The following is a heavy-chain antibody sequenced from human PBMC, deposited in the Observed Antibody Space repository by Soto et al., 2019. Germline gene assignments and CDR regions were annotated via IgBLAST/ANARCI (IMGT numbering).Heavy chain of an antibody. V-gene: IGHV1-69*13. J-gene: IGHJ4*02. CDR3: ARDNGPGSITYFDY. Sequence: ASVKVSCKASGGTFSSYAISWVRQAPGQGLEWMGGIIPIFGTANYAQKFQGRVTITADESTSTAYMELSSLRSEDTAVYYCARDNGPGSITYFDYWGQGTLVTVSS. CDR2: IIPIFGTA. CDR1: GGTFSSYA. D-gene: IGHD2-8*01.